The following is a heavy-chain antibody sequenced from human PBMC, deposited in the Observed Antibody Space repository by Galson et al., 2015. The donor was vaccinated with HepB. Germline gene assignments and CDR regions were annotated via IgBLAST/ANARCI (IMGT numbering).Heavy chain of an antibody. Sequence: SLRLSCAASGFTFSSYAMHWVRQAPGKGLEWVAVISYDGSNKYYADSVKGRFTISRDNSKNTLYLQMNSLRAEDTAVYYCARGEVLLWFGESSGFDYWGQGTLVTVSS. CDR1: GFTFSSYA. V-gene: IGHV3-30*04. J-gene: IGHJ4*02. CDR3: ARGEVLLWFGESSGFDY. CDR2: ISYDGSNK. D-gene: IGHD3-10*01.